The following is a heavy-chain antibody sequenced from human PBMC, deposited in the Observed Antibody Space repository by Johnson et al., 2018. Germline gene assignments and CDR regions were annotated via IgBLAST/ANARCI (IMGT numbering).Heavy chain of an antibody. D-gene: IGHD1-26*01. V-gene: IGHV3-48*02. CDR1: GFTFSSYT. J-gene: IGHJ3*02. CDR2: IGSSSSTI. Sequence: VQLVQSGGGLVQPGGYLRLSCATSGFTFSSYTMNWVRQAPGKGLKWVSYIGSSSSTIFYGDSVKGRFTISRDNAKNSLYLQMNSLRDEDTAVYYCARAGYSGTYYDDAFDIWGQGTMVTVSS. CDR3: ARAGYSGTYYDDAFDI.